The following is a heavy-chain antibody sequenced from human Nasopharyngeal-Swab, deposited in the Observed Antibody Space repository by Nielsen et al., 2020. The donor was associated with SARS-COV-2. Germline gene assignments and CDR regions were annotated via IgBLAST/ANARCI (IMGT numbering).Heavy chain of an antibody. V-gene: IGHV3-23*01. D-gene: IGHD3-16*01. CDR3: AREGFDYPFGYMDV. J-gene: IGHJ6*03. CDR2: ISGSGGST. CDR1: GFTFSSYA. Sequence: GGSLRLSCTASGFTFSSYAMSWVRQAPGKGLEWVSEISGSGGSTYYAESVKGRFTISRDNAKNTLYLQINSLRAEDTAVYYCAREGFDYPFGYMDVWGKGTTVTVSS.